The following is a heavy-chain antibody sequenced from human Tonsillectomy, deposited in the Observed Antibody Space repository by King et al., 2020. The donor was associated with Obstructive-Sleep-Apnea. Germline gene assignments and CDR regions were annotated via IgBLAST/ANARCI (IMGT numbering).Heavy chain of an antibody. J-gene: IGHJ4*02. V-gene: IGHV4-4*02. D-gene: IGHD3-22*01. CDR1: GGSISSSNW. CDR3: ARSGGYYYGAPDS. Sequence: VQLQESGPGLVKPSGTLSLTCAVSGGSISSSNWWSWVRQPPGKGLAWIGQIYHSGSTNYNPSLKSRVTISLDKSKNQFSLKLSSVTAADTAVYYCARSGGYYYGAPDSWGQGTLVTVSS. CDR2: IYHSGST.